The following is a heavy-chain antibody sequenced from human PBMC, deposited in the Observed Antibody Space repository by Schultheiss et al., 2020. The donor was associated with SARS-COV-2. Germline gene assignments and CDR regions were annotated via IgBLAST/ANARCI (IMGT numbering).Heavy chain of an antibody. J-gene: IGHJ4*02. CDR2: INHSGTT. Sequence: SETLSLTCTVSGGSISSYYWGWIRQPPGKGLEWIGEINHSGTTNYNPSLKSRVTISVDTSKNQFSLKLSSVTAADTAVYYCARHRYSSSSYYFDYWGQGTLVTVSS. D-gene: IGHD6-13*01. CDR1: GGSISSYY. CDR3: ARHRYSSSSYYFDY. V-gene: IGHV4-34*01.